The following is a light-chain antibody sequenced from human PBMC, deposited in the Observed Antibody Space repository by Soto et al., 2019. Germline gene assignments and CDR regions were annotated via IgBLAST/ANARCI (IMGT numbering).Light chain of an antibody. CDR3: QQYNNWPLT. J-gene: IGKJ4*01. V-gene: IGKV3-15*01. Sequence: EIVMTQSPATLSVSPGERATLSCRASQSLSSNLAWYQQKPGQAPRLLIYGASTRATGIPARFSGSGSGTEFTLTISSLQSEDFAVYYCQQYNNWPLTFGGGTQVEIK. CDR2: GAS. CDR1: QSLSSN.